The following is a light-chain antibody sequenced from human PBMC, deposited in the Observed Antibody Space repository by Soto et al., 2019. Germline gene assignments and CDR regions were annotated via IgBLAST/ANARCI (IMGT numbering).Light chain of an antibody. V-gene: IGKV1-5*01. CDR1: QNIRTW. Sequence: DIQMTQSPSILSASVGDRVTITCRASQNIRTWLAWYQQKPGKAPNLLISGASTLESGVPSRFSASGYGTEFTLTISSLQPDDLASYYCQQYHNYPRTFGQGTKVEIK. CDR2: GAS. CDR3: QQYHNYPRT. J-gene: IGKJ1*01.